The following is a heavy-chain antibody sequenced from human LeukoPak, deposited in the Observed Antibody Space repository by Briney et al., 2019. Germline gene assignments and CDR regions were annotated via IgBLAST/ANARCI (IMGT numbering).Heavy chain of an antibody. V-gene: IGHV4-59*08. D-gene: IGHD4-23*01. CDR1: GGSISSYY. J-gene: IGHJ3*02. Sequence: SETLSLTCTVSGGSISSYYWSWIRQPPGKGLEWIGYIYYSGSTKYNPSLKSRVTISVDTSKNQFSLKLSSVTAADTAVYYCAKTSFTTTVVTFFDAFDIWGQGTMVTVSS. CDR2: IYYSGST. CDR3: AKTSFTTTVVTFFDAFDI.